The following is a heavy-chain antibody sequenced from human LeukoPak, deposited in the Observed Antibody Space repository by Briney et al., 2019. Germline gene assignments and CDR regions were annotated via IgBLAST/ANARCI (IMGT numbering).Heavy chain of an antibody. CDR3: VRDRDTTLVTLWFDS. J-gene: IGHJ5*01. CDR1: GGSISSHS. Sequence: PSETLSLTCSVSGGSISSHSWSWIRQPPGKGLEWIGSIYYNGNSYYNPSLKSRVTISVDTSKNQFSLWLNSMTAADTAIYYCVRDRDTTLVTLWFDSWGQGTLVTVSS. CDR2: IYYNGNS. V-gene: IGHV4-39*07. D-gene: IGHD4-23*01.